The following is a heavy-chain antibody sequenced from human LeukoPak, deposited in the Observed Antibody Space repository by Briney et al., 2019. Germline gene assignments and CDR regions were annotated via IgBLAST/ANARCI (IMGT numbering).Heavy chain of an antibody. CDR2: IYSGGST. Sequence: GGSLRLSCAASGFTVSSNYMSWVRQAPGKGLEWVSVIYSGGSTYYADSVKGRFTISRDNSKNTLYLQMNSLRAEDTAVYYCARIPRYYYDSSGPYSDYWGQGTLVTVSS. D-gene: IGHD3-22*01. V-gene: IGHV3-66*01. CDR1: GFTVSSNY. CDR3: ARIPRYYYDSSGPYSDY. J-gene: IGHJ4*02.